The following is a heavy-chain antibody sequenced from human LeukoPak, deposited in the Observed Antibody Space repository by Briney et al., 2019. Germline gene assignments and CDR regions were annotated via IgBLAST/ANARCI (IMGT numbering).Heavy chain of an antibody. D-gene: IGHD3-9*01. CDR1: GFTFSSYA. CDR2: ITYDGSNK. Sequence: GGSLRLSCAASGFTFSSYAMHWVRQAPGKGLEWVAVITYDGSNKYYADSVKGRFTISRDNSKNTLYLQMNSLRAEGTAVYYCARRGFDWLSLDYWGQGTLVTVSS. V-gene: IGHV3-30*04. J-gene: IGHJ4*02. CDR3: ARRGFDWLSLDY.